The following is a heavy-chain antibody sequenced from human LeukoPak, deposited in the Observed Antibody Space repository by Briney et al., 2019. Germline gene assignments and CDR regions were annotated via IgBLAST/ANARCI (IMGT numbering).Heavy chain of an antibody. CDR3: AEGFGGRLSS. J-gene: IGHJ4*02. CDR1: GDSVSNKSAA. Sequence: SQTLSLTCGISGDSVSNKSAAWNWIRQSPSRGLEWLGRTYYRSKWSQDYAEFLKSRISIKPDTSRNQFSLQLNSVNAEDTAVYYCAEGFGGRLSSWGQGILVTVSS. D-gene: IGHD3-16*01. V-gene: IGHV6-1*01. CDR2: TYYRSKWSQ.